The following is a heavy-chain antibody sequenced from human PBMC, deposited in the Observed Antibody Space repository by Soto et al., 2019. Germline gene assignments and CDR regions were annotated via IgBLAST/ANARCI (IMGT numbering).Heavy chain of an antibody. D-gene: IGHD2-2*01. J-gene: IGHJ6*02. CDR2: ISAYKGNT. Sequence: QVQLMQSGAEVKKPGASVKVSCKTSGYTFTSYGISWVRQAPGQELGWTGWISAYKGNTNYAQKLQGRVTMTTDTSTSTAYMELRSLRSDDTAVYYCARDQGGGFVLVPAAISWYYGMDVWGQGTTVTVSS. CDR1: GYTFTSYG. V-gene: IGHV1-18*01. CDR3: ARDQGGGFVLVPAAISWYYGMDV.